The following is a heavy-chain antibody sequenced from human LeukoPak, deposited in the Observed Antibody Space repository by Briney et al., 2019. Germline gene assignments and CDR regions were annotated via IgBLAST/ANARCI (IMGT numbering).Heavy chain of an antibody. D-gene: IGHD3-10*01. CDR1: GFTFSSYS. J-gene: IGHJ2*01. V-gene: IGHV3-21*01. Sequence: GGSLRLSCAASGFTFSSYSMNWVRQAPGKGLEWVSSISSSSSYIYYADSVKGRFTISRDNAKNSLYLQMNSLRAEDTAVYYCARGPLWFGANWYFDLWGRGTLVTVSS. CDR2: ISSSSSYI. CDR3: ARGPLWFGANWYFDL.